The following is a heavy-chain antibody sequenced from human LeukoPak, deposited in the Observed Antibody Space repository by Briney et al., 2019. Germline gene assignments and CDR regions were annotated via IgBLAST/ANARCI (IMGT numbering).Heavy chain of an antibody. D-gene: IGHD2-2*01. V-gene: IGHV1-2*02. Sequence: ASVKVSCKASGYTFTGYYMHWVRQAPGQGLEWMGWINPNSGGTNYAQKFQGRVTMTRDTSISTAYMELSRLRSDDTAVYYCARDRRYCSSTSCRNDAFDIWGQGTMVAVSS. CDR3: ARDRRYCSSTSCRNDAFDI. CDR1: GYTFTGYY. J-gene: IGHJ3*02. CDR2: INPNSGGT.